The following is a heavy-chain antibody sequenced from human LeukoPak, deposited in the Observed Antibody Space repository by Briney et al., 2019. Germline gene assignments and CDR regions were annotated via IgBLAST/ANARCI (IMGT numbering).Heavy chain of an antibody. D-gene: IGHD6-13*01. CDR3: AREEGEAAAQASGGDYYFDY. V-gene: IGHV1-46*01. CDR2: INPSGGST. CDR1: GYTFTSYY. J-gene: IGHJ4*02. Sequence: ASVKVSCKASGYTFTSYYMHWVRQAPGQGLGWMGIINPSGGSTSYAQKFQGRVTMTRDTSTSTVYMELSSLRSEDTAVFYCAREEGEAAAQASGGDYYFDYWGQGTLVTVSS.